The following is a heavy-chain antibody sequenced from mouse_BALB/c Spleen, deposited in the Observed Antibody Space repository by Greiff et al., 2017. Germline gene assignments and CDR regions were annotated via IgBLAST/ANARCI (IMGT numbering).Heavy chain of an antibody. CDR1: GFTFSSFG. V-gene: IGHV5-17*02. CDR2: ISSGSSTI. J-gene: IGHJ4*01. Sequence: DVQLQESGGGLVQPGGSRKLSCAASGFTFSSFGMHWVRQAPEKGLEWVAYISSGSSTIYYADTVKGRFTISRDNPKNTLFLQMTSLRSEDTAMYYCARSKYGNFHYYAMDYWGQGTSVTVSS. CDR3: ARSKYGNFHYYAMDY. D-gene: IGHD2-10*02.